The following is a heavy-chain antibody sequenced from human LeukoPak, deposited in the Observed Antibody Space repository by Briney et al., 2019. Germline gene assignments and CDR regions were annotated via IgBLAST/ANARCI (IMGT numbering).Heavy chain of an antibody. J-gene: IGHJ3*02. Sequence: SETLSLTCAVYGGSFSGYYWSWIRQPPGKGLEWIGEINHSGSTNYNPSLKSRVTISVDTSKNQFSLKLSSVTAADTAVYYCAGGHITKYAFDIWGQGTMVTVSS. CDR1: GGSFSGYY. D-gene: IGHD3-3*01. CDR3: AGGHITKYAFDI. V-gene: IGHV4-34*01. CDR2: INHSGST.